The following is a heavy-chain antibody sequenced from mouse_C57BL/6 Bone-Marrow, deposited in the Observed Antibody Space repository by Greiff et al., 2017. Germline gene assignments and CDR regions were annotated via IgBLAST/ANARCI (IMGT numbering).Heavy chain of an antibody. CDR2: IYPRSGNT. CDR3: ARRLRYYNSSHCYFDV. CDR1: GYTFTSSG. D-gene: IGHD1-1*01. J-gene: IGHJ1*03. V-gene: IGHV1-81*01. Sequence: VQGVESGAELARPGASVKLSCKASGYTFTSSGISWVKQRTGQGLEWIGEIYPRSGNTYYNEKFKGKATLTADKSSSTAYMELRSLTSADSAVYFCARRLRYYNSSHCYFDVWGTGTTVTVSS.